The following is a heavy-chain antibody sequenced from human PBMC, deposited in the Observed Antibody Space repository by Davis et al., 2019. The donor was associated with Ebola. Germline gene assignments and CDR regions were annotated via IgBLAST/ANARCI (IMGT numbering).Heavy chain of an antibody. CDR2: ISSSSSTI. CDR1: GFTFSSYS. CDR3: ARDGTDCSSTSCYVGSYYYYGMDV. Sequence: PGGSLRLSCATSGFTFSSYSMNWVRQAPGKGLEWVSYISSSSSTIYYADSVKGRFTISRDNAKNSLYLQMNSLRDEDTAVYYCARDGTDCSSTSCYVGSYYYYGMDVWGQGTTVTVSS. J-gene: IGHJ6*02. V-gene: IGHV3-48*02. D-gene: IGHD2-2*01.